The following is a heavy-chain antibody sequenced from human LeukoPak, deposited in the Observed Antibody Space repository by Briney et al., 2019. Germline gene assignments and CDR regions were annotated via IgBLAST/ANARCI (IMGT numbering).Heavy chain of an antibody. D-gene: IGHD6-19*01. CDR3: ASQKGRIAVAVDY. CDR1: GFTFSSYE. J-gene: IGHJ4*02. Sequence: PGGSLRLSCAASGFTFSSYETNWVRQAPGKGLEWVSYISSSGSTIYYADSVKGRFTISRDNAKNSLYLQMNSLRAEDTAVYYCASQKGRIAVAVDYWGQGTLVTVSS. CDR2: ISSSGSTI. V-gene: IGHV3-48*03.